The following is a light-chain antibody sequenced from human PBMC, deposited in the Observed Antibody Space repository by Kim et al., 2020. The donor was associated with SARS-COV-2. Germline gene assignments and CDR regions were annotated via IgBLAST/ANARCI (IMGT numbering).Light chain of an antibody. CDR2: RND. CDR3: TTWDDSLSAWV. V-gene: IGLV1-47*01. Sequence: QSVLTQPPSVSGTPGQRVTISCSGSDSNIGGNSVNWYQQFPGMAPKLLIYRNDWRPSGVPDRYSGSKSDTSASLAISGLRSADEADYYCTTWDDSLSAWVFGGGTQLTVL. J-gene: IGLJ3*02. CDR1: DSNIGGNS.